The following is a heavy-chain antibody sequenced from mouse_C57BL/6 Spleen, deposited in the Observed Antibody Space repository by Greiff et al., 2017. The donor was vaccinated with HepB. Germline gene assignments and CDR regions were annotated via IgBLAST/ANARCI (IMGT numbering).Heavy chain of an antibody. CDR1: GYTFTSYG. V-gene: IGHV1-81*01. CDR3: ARCPVVATGYFDV. J-gene: IGHJ1*03. CDR2: IYPRSGNT. D-gene: IGHD1-1*01. Sequence: VQLQESGAELARPGASVKLSCKASGYTFTSYGISWVKQRTGQGLEWIGEIYPRSGNTYYNEKFKGKATLTADKSSSTAYMELRSLTSEDSAVYFCARCPVVATGYFDVWGTGTTVTVSS.